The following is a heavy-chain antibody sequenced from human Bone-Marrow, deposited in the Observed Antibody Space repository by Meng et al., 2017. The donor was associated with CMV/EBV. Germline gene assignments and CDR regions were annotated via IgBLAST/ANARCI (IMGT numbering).Heavy chain of an antibody. Sequence: GSLRLSYTVSGGSISSSSYYWGWIRQPPGKGLEWIGSIYYSGSTYYNPSLKSRVTISVDTSKNQFSLKLSSVTAADTAVYYCARESGSYDFWSGYYSPGWFDPWGQGTLVTVSS. V-gene: IGHV4-39*07. D-gene: IGHD3-3*01. J-gene: IGHJ5*02. CDR3: ARESGSYDFWSGYYSPGWFDP. CDR1: GGSISSSSYY. CDR2: IYYSGST.